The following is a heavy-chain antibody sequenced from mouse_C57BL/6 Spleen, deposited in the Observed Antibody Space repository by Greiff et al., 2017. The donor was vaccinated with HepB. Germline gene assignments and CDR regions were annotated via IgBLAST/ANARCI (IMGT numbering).Heavy chain of an antibody. CDR1: GFTFSSYA. D-gene: IGHD2-4*01. Sequence: EVKLVESGGSLVKPGGSLKLSCAASGFTFSSYAMSWVRQTPEKRLEWVATISDGGSYTYYPDNVKGRFTISRDNAKNNLYLQMSHLKSGDTAMYYCARDPYDYDEGGYFDYWGQGTTLTVSS. V-gene: IGHV5-4*01. J-gene: IGHJ2*01. CDR2: ISDGGSYT. CDR3: ARDPYDYDEGGYFDY.